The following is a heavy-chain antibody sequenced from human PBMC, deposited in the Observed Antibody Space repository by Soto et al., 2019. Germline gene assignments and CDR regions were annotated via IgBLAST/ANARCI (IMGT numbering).Heavy chain of an antibody. CDR1: GHTFNSYD. V-gene: IGHV1-8*01. D-gene: IGHD5-12*01. CDR2: MNPNSGKT. CDR3: ASQRGSGDLYL. Sequence: ASVKVSFKASGHTFNSYDINWVRRATGQGLEWMGWMNPNSGKTAYARKFQGRVSMTRDASINTAYMEFSSLRADDTAVYYCASQRGSGDLYLWGQGTKVTVSS. J-gene: IGHJ3*01.